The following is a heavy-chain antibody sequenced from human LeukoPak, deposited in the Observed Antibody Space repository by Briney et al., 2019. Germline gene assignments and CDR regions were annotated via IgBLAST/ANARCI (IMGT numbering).Heavy chain of an antibody. CDR2: ISSSGSTI. Sequence: GGSLRLSCAASGFTFSSYEMNWVRQAPGKGLEWVSYISSSGSTIYYADSVKGRFTISRDNARDSLYLQMNSLRAEDTAVYYCARITRAFYDILTGYLFDYWGQGTLVSVSS. J-gene: IGHJ4*02. V-gene: IGHV3-48*03. CDR3: ARITRAFYDILTGYLFDY. D-gene: IGHD3-9*01. CDR1: GFTFSSYE.